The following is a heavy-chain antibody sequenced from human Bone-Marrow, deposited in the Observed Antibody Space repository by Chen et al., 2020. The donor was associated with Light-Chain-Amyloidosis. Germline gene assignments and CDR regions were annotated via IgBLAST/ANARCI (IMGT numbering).Heavy chain of an antibody. Sequence: QVQLQESGPGLVKPSETLSLTCGVSGYSISSGSYWGWVRQPPGKVLQWIANIYHTGLTYFNPSLKSRVTISTDTSKNQFSLKLSSVTAADTAIYYCARAGGSYTGQFDYWGQGTLVAISS. V-gene: IGHV4-38-2*01. CDR3: ARAGGSYTGQFDY. J-gene: IGHJ4*02. CDR2: IYHTGLT. D-gene: IGHD1-26*01. CDR1: GYSISSGSY.